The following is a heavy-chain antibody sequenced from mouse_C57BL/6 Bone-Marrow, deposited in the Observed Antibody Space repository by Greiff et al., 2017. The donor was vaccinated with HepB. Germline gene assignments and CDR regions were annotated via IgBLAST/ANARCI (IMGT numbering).Heavy chain of an antibody. V-gene: IGHV1-61*01. CDR1: GYTFTSYW. CDR3: ARRSYGYYFDY. J-gene: IGHJ2*01. D-gene: IGHD2-2*01. CDR2: IYPSDSET. Sequence: QVQLQQSGAELVRPGSSVKLSCKASGYTFTSYWMDWVKQRPGQGLEWIGNIYPSDSETHYNQKFKDKATLTVDKSSSTAYMQLSSLTSEDSAVYYCARRSYGYYFDYWGQGTTLTVSS.